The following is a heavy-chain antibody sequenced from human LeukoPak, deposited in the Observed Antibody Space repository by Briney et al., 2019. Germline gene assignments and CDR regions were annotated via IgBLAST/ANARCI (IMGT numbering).Heavy chain of an antibody. V-gene: IGHV3-21*01. CDR1: GFTFSSYS. D-gene: IGHD2-2*01. CDR3: ARAPSNDDIVVVPAAPYYMDV. Sequence: GGSLRLSCAASGFTFSSYSMNWVRQAPGKGLGWVSSISSSSSYIYYADSVKGRFTLSRDNAKNSLYLQMNSLRAEDTAVYYCARAPSNDDIVVVPAAPYYMDVWGKGTTVTVSS. CDR2: ISSSSSYI. J-gene: IGHJ6*03.